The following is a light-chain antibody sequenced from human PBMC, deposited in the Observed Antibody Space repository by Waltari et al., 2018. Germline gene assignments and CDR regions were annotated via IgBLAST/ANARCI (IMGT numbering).Light chain of an antibody. CDR1: QSVLSTSNRKTY. Sequence: DIVMTQSPDSLAVSLGERATINGKASQSVLSTSNRKTYIDCYQQKRGQTPRLLINWASTRASGVPDRFSGSGSGTDFTLTVSSLQAEDVAVYYCHQYYIPPLTFGQGTRLEIK. V-gene: IGKV4-1*01. J-gene: IGKJ5*01. CDR3: HQYYIPPLT. CDR2: WAS.